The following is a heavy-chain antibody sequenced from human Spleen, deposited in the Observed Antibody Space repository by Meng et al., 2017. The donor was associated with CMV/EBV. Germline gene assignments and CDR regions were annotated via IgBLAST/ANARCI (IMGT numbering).Heavy chain of an antibody. Sequence: SGNYYWSWIRQPTGKGLEWIGYIYYSGSTNYNPSIKSRVTISVDTSKNQFSLSLNSVTTADTALYYCARGPPMCYTSGTNCPHWFDPWGQGTLVTVSS. CDR2: IYYSGST. CDR3: ARGPPMCYTSGTNCPHWFDP. D-gene: IGHD2-2*01. CDR1: SGNYY. J-gene: IGHJ5*02. V-gene: IGHV4-61*01.